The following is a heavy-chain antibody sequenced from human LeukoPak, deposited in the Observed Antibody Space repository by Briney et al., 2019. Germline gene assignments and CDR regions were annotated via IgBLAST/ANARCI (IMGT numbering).Heavy chain of an antibody. Sequence: PGGSLGLSSAASGFTFSSSAMSWVRQAPEKGLEWVSAISGSGGSIYYADSLKGRFTISRDNSKDTLYLQVNSLRAEDTAVYYCAKEYGSGSYPPEYWGQGTLVTVSS. D-gene: IGHD3-10*01. J-gene: IGHJ4*02. CDR2: ISGSGGSI. CDR1: GFTFSSSA. V-gene: IGHV3-23*01. CDR3: AKEYGSGSYPPEY.